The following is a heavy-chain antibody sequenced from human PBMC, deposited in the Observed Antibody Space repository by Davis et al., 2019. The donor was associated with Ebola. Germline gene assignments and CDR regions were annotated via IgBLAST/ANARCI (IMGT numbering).Heavy chain of an antibody. J-gene: IGHJ4*02. D-gene: IGHD5-24*01. CDR1: GFTFSDYY. V-gene: IGHV3-11*05. CDR3: AKDRAGRDGYWEFDY. Sequence: GGSLRLSCAASGFTFSDYYMSWIRQAPGKGLEWVSYISSSSSYTNYADSVKGRFTISKDNSKNTLYLQMNSLRAEDTAVYYCAKDRAGRDGYWEFDYWGQGTLVTVSS. CDR2: ISSSSSYT.